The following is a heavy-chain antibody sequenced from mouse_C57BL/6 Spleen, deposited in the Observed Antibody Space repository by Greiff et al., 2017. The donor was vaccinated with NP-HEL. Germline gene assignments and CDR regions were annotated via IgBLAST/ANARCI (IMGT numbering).Heavy chain of an antibody. CDR3: ARLPVIYYYGSSYYFDV. D-gene: IGHD1-1*01. V-gene: IGHV1-82*01. J-gene: IGHJ1*03. CDR1: GYAFSSSW. CDR2: IYPGDGDT. Sequence: VQLQQSGPELVKPGASVKISCKASGYAFSSSWMNWVKQRPGKGLEWIGRIYPGDGDTNYNGKFKGKATLTADKSSSTAYMQLSSLTSEDSAVYFCARLPVIYYYGSSYYFDVWGTGTTVTVSS.